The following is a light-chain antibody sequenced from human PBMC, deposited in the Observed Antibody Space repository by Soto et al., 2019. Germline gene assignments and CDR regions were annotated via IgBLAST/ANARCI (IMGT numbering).Light chain of an antibody. V-gene: IGLV2-23*01. Sequence: QSALTQPASVSGSPGQSITISCTGTSSDVGSYNLVSWYQQHPGKAPKLMIYEGSKRPSGVSNRFSGSKSGNKASLTISGLQAEDEADYYCCSYAGSSIVVVFGGGTKLTVL. CDR3: CSYAGSSIVVV. J-gene: IGLJ2*01. CDR1: SSDVGSYNL. CDR2: EGS.